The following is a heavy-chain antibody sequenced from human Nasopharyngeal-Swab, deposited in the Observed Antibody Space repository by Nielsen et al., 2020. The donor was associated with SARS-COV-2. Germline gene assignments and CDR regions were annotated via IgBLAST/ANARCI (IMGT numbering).Heavy chain of an antibody. V-gene: IGHV3-74*01. CDR3: ARALYSSGWYLDY. CDR1: GFTFSSYW. CDR2: INSDGSST. Sequence: GGSLRLSCAASGFTFSSYWMHWVRQAPGKGLVWVSRINSDGSSTSYADSVKGRFTISRDNAKNTLHLQMNSLRAEDTAVYYCARALYSSGWYLDYWGQGTLVTVSS. D-gene: IGHD6-19*01. J-gene: IGHJ4*02.